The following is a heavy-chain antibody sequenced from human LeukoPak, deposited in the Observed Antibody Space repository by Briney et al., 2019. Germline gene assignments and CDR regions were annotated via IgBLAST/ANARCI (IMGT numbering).Heavy chain of an antibody. V-gene: IGHV3-48*03. Sequence: GGSLRLSCAASGFTFSSYEMNWVRQAPGKGLEWVSYISSSGSTIYYADSVKGRFTISRDNAKNSLYLQMNSLRAEDTAVYYCARDRFYYYGSGRHLDYWSQGTLVTVSS. CDR2: ISSSGSTI. CDR1: GFTFSSYE. D-gene: IGHD3-10*01. CDR3: ARDRFYYYGSGRHLDY. J-gene: IGHJ4*02.